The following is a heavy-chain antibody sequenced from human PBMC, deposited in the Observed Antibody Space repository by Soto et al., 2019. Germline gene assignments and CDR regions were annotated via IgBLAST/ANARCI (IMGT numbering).Heavy chain of an antibody. V-gene: IGHV4-59*01. CDR3: ARGYKHGMDV. CDR2: IYYSGST. CDR1: GGSISSYY. D-gene: IGHD5-12*01. J-gene: IGHJ6*02. Sequence: SETVSLTCTVSGGSISSYYWSWIRQPPGKGLEWIGYIYYSGSTNYNPSLKSRVTISVDTSKNQFSLKLSSVTAADTAVYYCARGYKHGMDVWGQGTTVTVSS.